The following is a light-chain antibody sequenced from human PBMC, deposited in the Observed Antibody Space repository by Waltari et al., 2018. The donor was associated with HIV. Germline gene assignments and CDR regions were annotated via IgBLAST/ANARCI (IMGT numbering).Light chain of an antibody. Sequence: QSALTQPRSVSGSPGQSVTISCTGTSSDVGGYDYVSWYQQHPGKAPKLMIYDVNKRPSGVPDRFSGSKSGNTASLTISGLQAEDEVDYYCCSYAGSPLYVFGTGTTVTVL. J-gene: IGLJ1*01. CDR1: SSDVGGYDY. CDR2: DVN. CDR3: CSYAGSPLYV. V-gene: IGLV2-11*01.